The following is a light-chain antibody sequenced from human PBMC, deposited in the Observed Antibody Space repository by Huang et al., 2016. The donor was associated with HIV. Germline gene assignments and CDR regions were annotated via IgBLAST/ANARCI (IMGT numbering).Light chain of an antibody. J-gene: IGKJ5*01. CDR3: QQSYSALIT. Sequence: IQLTQSPTSLSASVGDRVAIACRASQAIGTYLNWFQQKPGRAPKLLISGASSLLTGVPSRFIGSGSGTEFTLTIRGLQFDDFATYFCQQSYSALITFGQGTRLEIK. CDR1: QAIGTY. CDR2: GAS. V-gene: IGKV1-39*01.